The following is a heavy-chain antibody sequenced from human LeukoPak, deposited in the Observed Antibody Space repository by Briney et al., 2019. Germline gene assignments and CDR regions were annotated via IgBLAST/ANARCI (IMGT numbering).Heavy chain of an antibody. CDR1: GYTFTSYG. CDR2: INPNSGDT. J-gene: IGHJ3*02. D-gene: IGHD3-3*01. CDR3: ARVRSNYDFWSGYSHAFDI. Sequence: ASVKVSCKASGYTFTSYGISWVRQAPGQGLEWMGWINPNSGDTHYAQKFQGRVTMTRDTSITTAYMDLSRLRSDDTAVYYCARVRSNYDFWSGYSHAFDIWGQGTMVTVSS. V-gene: IGHV1-2*02.